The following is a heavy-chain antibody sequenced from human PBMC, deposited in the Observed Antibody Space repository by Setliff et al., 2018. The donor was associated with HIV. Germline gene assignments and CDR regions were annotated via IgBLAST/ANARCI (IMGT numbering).Heavy chain of an antibody. V-gene: IGHV3-64*01. D-gene: IGHD2-15*01. Sequence: GGSLRLSCAASGFTFSDYAMHWVRQAPGKGLEYVSAISSDGDRTYYANSVKGRFTISRDNSKNTLYLQMGSLRADDMAVYYCARDRWTAGYWYFDVWGRGTLVTVSS. CDR1: GFTFSDYA. CDR3: ARDRWTAGYWYFDV. J-gene: IGHJ2*01. CDR2: ISSDGDRT.